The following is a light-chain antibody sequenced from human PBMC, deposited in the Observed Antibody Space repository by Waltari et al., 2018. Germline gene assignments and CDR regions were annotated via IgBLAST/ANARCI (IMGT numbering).Light chain of an antibody. CDR2: KAS. CDR3: QQYNSYEWT. J-gene: IGKJ1*01. Sequence: DIQTTQFPSTLSASVGDRLTITCRASQSINSWLAWYQQKPGKAPKLLIYKASSLESGVPSRFSGSGSGTEFTLTISSLQPDDFATYYCQQYNSYEWTFGQGTKVAIK. CDR1: QSINSW. V-gene: IGKV1-5*03.